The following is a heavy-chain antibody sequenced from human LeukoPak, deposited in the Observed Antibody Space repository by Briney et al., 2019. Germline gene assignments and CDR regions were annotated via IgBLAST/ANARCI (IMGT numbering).Heavy chain of an antibody. D-gene: IGHD3-10*01. CDR2: IYPDDPDT. CDR3: ARGAYGSGSSYSYYGMDV. CDR1: GYSFGNSW. J-gene: IGHJ6*02. Sequence: GEPLKISCEGSGYSFGNSWIGWARQMPGKGLEWMGIIYPDDPDTIYKPSFEGQVTISADTSISTAYLQWSSLKASDTAMYYCARGAYGSGSSYSYYGMDVWGQGTTVTVSS. V-gene: IGHV5-51*01.